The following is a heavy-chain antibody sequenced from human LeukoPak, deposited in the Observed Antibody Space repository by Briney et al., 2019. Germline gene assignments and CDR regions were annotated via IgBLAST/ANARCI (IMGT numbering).Heavy chain of an antibody. CDR1: GYSISSGYY. CDR2: IYHSGST. Sequence: SETLSLTCTVSGYSISSGYYWGWIRQPPGKGLEWIGSIYHSGSTYYNPSLKSRVTISVDTSKNQFSLKLSSVTAADTAVYYCARGQPLRKFDYWGQGTLVTVSS. V-gene: IGHV4-38-2*02. J-gene: IGHJ4*02. D-gene: IGHD6-25*01. CDR3: ARGQPLRKFDY.